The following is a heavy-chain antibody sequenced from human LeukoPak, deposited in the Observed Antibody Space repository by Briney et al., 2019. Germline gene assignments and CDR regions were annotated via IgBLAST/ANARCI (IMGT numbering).Heavy chain of an antibody. CDR1: GFTFSSYA. CDR2: ISYDGSNK. CDR3: ARGVSGSYMFDY. V-gene: IGHV3-30-3*01. J-gene: IGHJ4*02. D-gene: IGHD1-26*01. Sequence: GRSLRLSRAASGFTFSSYAMHWVRQAPGKGLEWVAVISYDGSNKYYADSVKGRFTISRDNSKNTLYPQMNSLRAEDTAVYCCARGVSGSYMFDYWGQGTLVTVSS.